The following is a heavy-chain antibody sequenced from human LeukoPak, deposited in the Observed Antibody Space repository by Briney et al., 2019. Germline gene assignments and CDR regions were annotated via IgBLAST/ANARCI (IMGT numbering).Heavy chain of an antibody. CDR3: ARDRSSGWSDPYDY. D-gene: IGHD6-19*01. CDR1: GFTFSSYS. CDR2: ISSSSSTI. V-gene: IGHV3-48*04. Sequence: LAGGSLRLSCAASGFTFSSYSMNWVRQAPGKGLEWVSYISSSSSTIYYADSVKGRFTISRDNAKNSLYLQMNSLRAEDTAVYYCARDRSSGWSDPYDYWGQGTLVTVSS. J-gene: IGHJ4*02.